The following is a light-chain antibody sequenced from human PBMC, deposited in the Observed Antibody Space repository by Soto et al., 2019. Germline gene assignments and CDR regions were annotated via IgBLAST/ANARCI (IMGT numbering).Light chain of an antibody. J-gene: IGKJ2*01. CDR1: QSVLYSSNNKNY. Sequence: DIVMTQSPDSLAVSLGERATINCKSSQSVLYSSNNKNYLAWSQQRPGQPPKLLIYWASTRESGVPDRFSGSGSGTDFTLTITSLQAEDVAVYYCQQYESTPPSFGQGTKLEIK. CDR2: WAS. V-gene: IGKV4-1*01. CDR3: QQYESTPPS.